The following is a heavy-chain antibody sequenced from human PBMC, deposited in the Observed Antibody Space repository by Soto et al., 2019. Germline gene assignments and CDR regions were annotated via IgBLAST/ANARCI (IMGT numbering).Heavy chain of an antibody. J-gene: IGHJ4*02. V-gene: IGHV3-72*01. CDR1: GFTFSDRY. D-gene: IGHD3-16*01. CDR3: TIEGAYPGPDFDY. Sequence: GGSLRLSCAASGFTFSDRYMDWVRQAPGRGLEWVGRTKNKANSYTTEYAASVKGRFTISRDDSRNSVYLQMNSLKTDDTAVYYCTIEGAYPGPDFDYWGQGTLVTVSS. CDR2: TKNKANSYTT.